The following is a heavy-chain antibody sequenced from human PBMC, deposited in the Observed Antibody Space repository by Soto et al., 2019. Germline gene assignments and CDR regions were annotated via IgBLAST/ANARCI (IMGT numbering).Heavy chain of an antibody. J-gene: IGHJ4*02. CDR3: ARDQSYGSGSETFDY. D-gene: IGHD3-10*01. Sequence: PGGSLRLSCAASGFTFSSYSMNWVRQAPGKGLEWVSSISSSSSYIYYADSVKGRFTISRDISKNTLYLQMNSLRAEDTAVYYCARDQSYGSGSETFDYWGQGILVTVSS. V-gene: IGHV3-21*01. CDR1: GFTFSSYS. CDR2: ISSSSSYI.